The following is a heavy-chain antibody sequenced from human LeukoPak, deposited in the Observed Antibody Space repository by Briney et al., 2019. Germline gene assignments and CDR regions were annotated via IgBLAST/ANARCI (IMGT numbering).Heavy chain of an antibody. CDR1: GFTFSSYW. CDR2: IKQDGSEK. CDR3: AREHCSSSSCHLDY. V-gene: IGHV3-7*01. J-gene: IGHJ4*02. Sequence: PGGSLRLSCAASGFTFSSYWMSCVRQAPGKGLEWVANIKQDGSEKDYVNSVRGRFSISRDNAKNSLYLQMNSLRAEDTAVYYCAREHCSSSSCHLDYWGQGTLVTVSS. D-gene: IGHD2-2*01.